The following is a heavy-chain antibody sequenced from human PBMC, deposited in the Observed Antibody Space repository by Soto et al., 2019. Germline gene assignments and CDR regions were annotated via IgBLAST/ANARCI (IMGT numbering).Heavy chain of an antibody. CDR1: RGTFSSYA. CDR3: ARDAAYCTNGVCYDY. V-gene: IGHV1-69*13. D-gene: IGHD2-8*01. CDR2: IIPIFGTA. Sequence: SVKVSCKASRGTFSSYAISWVRQAPGQGLEWMGGIIPIFGTANYAQKFQGRVTITADESTSTAYMELSSLRSEDTAVYYCARDAAYCTNGVCYDYWGQGTLVTVSS. J-gene: IGHJ4*02.